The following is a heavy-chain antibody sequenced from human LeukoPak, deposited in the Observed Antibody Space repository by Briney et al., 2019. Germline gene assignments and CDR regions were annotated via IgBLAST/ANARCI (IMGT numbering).Heavy chain of an antibody. CDR1: GFTLSNYN. CDR2: ISGGDTTR. CDR3: ARVSGVTPRY. Sequence: PGGSLRLSCAASGFTLSNYNMNWVRQAPGKGLEWVSYISGGDTTRYYADSVKGRFIVSRDSGENSLFLQMNSLRVEDTAVYYCARVSGVTPRYWGQGTLVTVSS. V-gene: IGHV3-48*03. J-gene: IGHJ4*02. D-gene: IGHD4-23*01.